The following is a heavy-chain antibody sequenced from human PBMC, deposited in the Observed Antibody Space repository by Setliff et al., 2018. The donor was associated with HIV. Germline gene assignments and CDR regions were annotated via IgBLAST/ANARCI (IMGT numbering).Heavy chain of an antibody. J-gene: IGHJ6*03. CDR1: GFTFSSYW. CDR2: IKEDGSEK. V-gene: IGHV3-7*01. CDR3: ARDATRGGDMDV. D-gene: IGHD2-15*01. Sequence: GGSLRLSCAASGFTFSSYWMSWVRQAPGKGLEWVANIKEDGSEKYYVDSVKGRFTISRDNAQNSLYLQMNNLRAEDTAVYYCARDATRGGDMDVWGKGTTVTVSS.